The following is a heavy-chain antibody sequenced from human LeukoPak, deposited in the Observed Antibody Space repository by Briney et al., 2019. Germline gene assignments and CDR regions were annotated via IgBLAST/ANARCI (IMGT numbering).Heavy chain of an antibody. V-gene: IGHV3-23*01. J-gene: IGHJ5*02. CDR2: ISGSGGST. Sequence: GGSLRLSCAASGFTFSSYAMSWVRQAPGKGLEWVSSISGSGGSTYYADSVKGRFTISRDNSKNTLYLQMNSLRAEDTAVYYCAKDKSYYGSGTKFDPWGQGPLVTVSS. CDR1: GFTFSSYA. CDR3: AKDKSYYGSGTKFDP. D-gene: IGHD3-10*01.